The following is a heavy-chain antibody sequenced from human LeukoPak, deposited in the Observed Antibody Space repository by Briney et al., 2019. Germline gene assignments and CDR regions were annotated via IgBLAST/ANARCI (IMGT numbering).Heavy chain of an antibody. D-gene: IGHD2-8*01. V-gene: IGHV1-8*01. CDR3: ARFPRCTNGVCYRNWFDP. Sequence: ASVKVSYKASGYTFTSYDINWVRQATGQGLEWMGWMNPNSGNTGYAQKFQGRVTMTRNTSISTAYMELSSLRSEDTAVYYCARFPRCTNGVCYRNWFDPWGQGTLVTASS. CDR2: MNPNSGNT. CDR1: GYTFTSYD. J-gene: IGHJ5*02.